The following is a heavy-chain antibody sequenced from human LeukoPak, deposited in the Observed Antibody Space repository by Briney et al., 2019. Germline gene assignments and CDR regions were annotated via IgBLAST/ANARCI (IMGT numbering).Heavy chain of an antibody. V-gene: IGHV4-39*07. CDR3: ARFDYCSGGSCYSYYYYGMDV. Sequence: PSETLSLTCTVSGGSISSGIYYWGWIRQPPGKGLEWIGSIYYSGSTYYNPSLKSRVTISVDKSKNQFSLKLSSVTAADTAVYYCARFDYCSGGSCYSYYYYGMDVWGQGTTVTVSS. CDR1: GGSISSGIYY. CDR2: IYYSGST. D-gene: IGHD2-15*01. J-gene: IGHJ6*02.